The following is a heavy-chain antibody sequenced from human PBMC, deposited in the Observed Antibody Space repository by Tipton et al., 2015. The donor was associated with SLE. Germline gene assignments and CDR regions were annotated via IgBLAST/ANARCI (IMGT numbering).Heavy chain of an antibody. CDR3: ARTLLDYYYYMDV. Sequence: QVQLVQSGAEVKKPGSSVKVSCKASGGTFSSSATSWVRQAPGQGLEWMGWISVYNLNTKYAQKLQGRVTMAIDTSTSTAYMELRSLTSDDTAVYYCARTLLDYYYYMDVWGKGTTVTVSS. CDR2: ISVYNLNT. V-gene: IGHV1-18*01. J-gene: IGHJ6*03. CDR1: GGTFSSSA.